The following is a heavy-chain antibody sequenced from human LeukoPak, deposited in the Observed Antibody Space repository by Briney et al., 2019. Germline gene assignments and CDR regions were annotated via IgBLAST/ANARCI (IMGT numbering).Heavy chain of an antibody. D-gene: IGHD3-10*01. CDR1: GGSISSGDYY. Sequence: PSQTLSLTCTVSGGSISSGDYYWSWIRQPPGKGLEWIGYIYYSGSTYYNPSLKSRVTISVDTSKNQFSLKLSSVTAADTAVYYCARHSSYYGNFDYWGQGTLVTVSS. CDR3: ARHSSYYGNFDY. V-gene: IGHV4-30-4*08. J-gene: IGHJ4*02. CDR2: IYYSGST.